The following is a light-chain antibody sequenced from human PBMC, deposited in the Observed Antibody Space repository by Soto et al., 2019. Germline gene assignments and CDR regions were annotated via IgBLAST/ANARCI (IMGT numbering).Light chain of an antibody. CDR2: GAT. CDR3: QQYGTSAGT. J-gene: IGKJ1*01. Sequence: EIVLTQSPGTLSLSPGERATLSCRASQSVSSSHLAWYQQNPGQAPRLLIYGATSRATGIPDRFSGSGSGTDFSRTISRLEPEEFAVYYCQQYGTSAGTFGQGTKVEIK. CDR1: QSVSSSH. V-gene: IGKV3-20*01.